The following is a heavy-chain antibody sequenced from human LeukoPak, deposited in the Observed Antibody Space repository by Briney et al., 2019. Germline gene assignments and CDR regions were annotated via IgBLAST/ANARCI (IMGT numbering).Heavy chain of an antibody. CDR3: AKERLWGSYRTNGIDY. D-gene: IGHD3-16*02. V-gene: IGHV3-43*02. Sequence: PGGSLRLSCAASGFTFDAYAMHWVRQAPGKGLEWVSLISGDGGSAYYADSVKGRFTISRDNSKNSLYLQMNSLRTEDTALYYCAKERLWGSYRTNGIDYWGQGTLVTVSS. CDR2: ISGDGGSA. CDR1: GFTFDAYA. J-gene: IGHJ4*02.